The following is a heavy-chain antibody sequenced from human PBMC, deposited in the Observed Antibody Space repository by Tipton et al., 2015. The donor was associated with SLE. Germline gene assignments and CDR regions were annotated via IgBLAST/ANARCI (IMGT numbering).Heavy chain of an antibody. D-gene: IGHD3-16*01. J-gene: IGHJ2*01. CDR3: AGGGTYWYFDL. V-gene: IGHV4-59*01. CDR1: GGSISTYY. CDR2: MYYSGST. Sequence: TLSLTCTVSGGSISTYYWNWIRQPPGKGLEWIGYMYYSGSTNYNPSLKSRVTISVDTSKNQFSLKLSSVTAADTAMYYCAGGGTYWYFDLWGRGTLVTVSS.